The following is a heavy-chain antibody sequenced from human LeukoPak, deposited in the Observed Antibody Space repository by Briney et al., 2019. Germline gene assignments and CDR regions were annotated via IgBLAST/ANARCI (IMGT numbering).Heavy chain of an antibody. CDR2: IYYSGST. V-gene: IGHV4-39*01. Sequence: SETLSLTCTVSGGSISSGGYYWSWIRQHPGKGLEWTGRIYYSGSTYYNPSLKSRVTISVDTSKNQFSLKLSSVTAADTAVYYCASHYNWKYYFDYWGQGTLVTVSS. CDR3: ASHYNWKYYFDY. D-gene: IGHD1-20*01. J-gene: IGHJ4*02. CDR1: GGSISSGGYY.